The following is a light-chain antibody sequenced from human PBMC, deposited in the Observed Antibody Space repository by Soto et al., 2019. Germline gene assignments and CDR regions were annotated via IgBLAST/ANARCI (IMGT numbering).Light chain of an antibody. CDR3: MQALQAPLT. V-gene: IGKV2-28*01. CDR1: QSLLHSNGYNY. J-gene: IGKJ1*01. CDR2: LGS. Sequence: DIVMTQSPLSLPVTPGEPASISCRSSQSLLHSNGYNYLDWYLQKPGQSPQLLIYLGSNRASGVPYRFSGSGSGTDFALKISRVEAEDVGLYYCMQALQAPLTFGQGTKVEIK.